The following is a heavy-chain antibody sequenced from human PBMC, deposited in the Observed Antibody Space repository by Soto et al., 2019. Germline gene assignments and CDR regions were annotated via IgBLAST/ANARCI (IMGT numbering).Heavy chain of an antibody. D-gene: IGHD5-12*01. J-gene: IGHJ3*02. Sequence: ASVKVSCKASGYTFTSYGISWVRLAPGQGLEWMGWISAYNGNTNYAQKVQGRVTMTRDTSTSTVYMELSSLRSEDTAVYYCARVEMATIKGNAFDIWGQGTMVTVSS. V-gene: IGHV1-18*01. CDR1: GYTFTSYG. CDR2: ISAYNGNT. CDR3: ARVEMATIKGNAFDI.